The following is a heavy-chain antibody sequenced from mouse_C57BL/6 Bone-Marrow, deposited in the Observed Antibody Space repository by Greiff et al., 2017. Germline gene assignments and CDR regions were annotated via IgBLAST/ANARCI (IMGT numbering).Heavy chain of an antibody. V-gene: IGHV1-69*01. D-gene: IGHD1-1*01. Sequence: QVQLQQPGAELVMPGASVKLSCKASGYTFTSYWMHWVKQRPGQGLEWIGEIDPSDSYTNYNQKFKGKSTLTVDKSSSTAYMQLSSLTSEDSAVYYCAREDDYYGSSFFDSWGQGTTLTVSS. J-gene: IGHJ2*01. CDR2: IDPSDSYT. CDR1: GYTFTSYW. CDR3: AREDDYYGSSFFDS.